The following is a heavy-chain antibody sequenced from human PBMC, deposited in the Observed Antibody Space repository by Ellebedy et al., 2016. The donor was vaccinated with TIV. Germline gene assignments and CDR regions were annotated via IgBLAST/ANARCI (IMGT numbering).Heavy chain of an antibody. CDR2: IYYSGST. CDR3: ARRYYDVLTGHEGVDV. V-gene: IGHV4-39*01. Sequence: MPSETLSLTCTVSGDSISSSSYYWSWIRQPPGKGLEWIGSIYYSGSTYYNPSLKSRVTISVDTSKNQFSLKRGSVTAADTAVYYCARRYYDVLTGHEGVDVWGQGTTVTVSS. J-gene: IGHJ6*02. D-gene: IGHD3-9*01. CDR1: GDSISSSSYY.